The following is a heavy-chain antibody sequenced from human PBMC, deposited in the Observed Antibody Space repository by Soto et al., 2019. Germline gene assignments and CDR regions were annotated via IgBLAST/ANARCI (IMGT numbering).Heavy chain of an antibody. J-gene: IGHJ5*02. CDR2: ISSSSSYI. V-gene: IGHV3-21*01. CDR1: GFTFSSYS. D-gene: IGHD1-26*01. Sequence: GGSLRLSCAASGFTFSSYSMNGVRQAQGKGLEWVSSISSSSSYIYSADSVKGRFTISRDNAKISLYLQMNSLRAEYTAVYYCARGSGSYFRVNWFDPWGQGTLVTVSS. CDR3: ARGSGSYFRVNWFDP.